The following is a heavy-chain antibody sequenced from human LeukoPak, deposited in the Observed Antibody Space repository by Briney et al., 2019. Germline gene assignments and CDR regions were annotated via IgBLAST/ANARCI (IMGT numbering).Heavy chain of an antibody. Sequence: SVKVSCKASGFTSTNFAVQWVRQARGQSLEWIGWFIVGSVATKCAQDFQERVSITRDLSTSTLYMELRSLTSEDTAVYYCAKINRRYPFYYYGMDVWGQGTTVTVSS. CDR1: GFTSTNFA. CDR2: FIVGSVAT. D-gene: IGHD1-14*01. CDR3: AKINRRYPFYYYGMDV. J-gene: IGHJ6*02. V-gene: IGHV1-58*01.